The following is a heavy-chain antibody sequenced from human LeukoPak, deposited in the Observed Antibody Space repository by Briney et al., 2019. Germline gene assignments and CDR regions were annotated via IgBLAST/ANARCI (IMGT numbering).Heavy chain of an antibody. J-gene: IGHJ4*02. CDR3: ATDRKWELLKGDVY. D-gene: IGHD1-26*01. V-gene: IGHV1-24*01. Sequence: ASVKVSCKVSGYTLTELSMHWVRQAPGKGLEWMGGFDPEDGETIHAQKFQGRVTMTEDTSTDTAYMELSSLRSEDTAVYYCATDRKWELLKGDVYWGQGTLVTVSS. CDR1: GYTLTELS. CDR2: FDPEDGET.